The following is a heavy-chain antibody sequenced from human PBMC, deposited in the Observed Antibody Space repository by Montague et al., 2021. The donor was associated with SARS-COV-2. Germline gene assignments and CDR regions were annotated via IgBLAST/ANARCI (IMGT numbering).Heavy chain of an antibody. J-gene: IGHJ6*02. Sequence: CAISGDSVSSNSAAWSWIRQSPSRGLEWLGRTYYRSKWYNDHAVXSKXRITINPDTSKNQFSLQLNSVTPEDTAVYYCASGRMVPYSSSWTTLYYYYGMDVWGQGTTVTVSS. CDR1: GDSVSSNSAA. CDR2: TYYRSKWYN. D-gene: IGHD6-13*01. CDR3: ASGRMVPYSSSWTTLYYYYGMDV. V-gene: IGHV6-1*01.